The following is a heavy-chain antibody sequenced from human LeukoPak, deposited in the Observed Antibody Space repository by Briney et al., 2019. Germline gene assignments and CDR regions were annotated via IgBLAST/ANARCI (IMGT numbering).Heavy chain of an antibody. J-gene: IGHJ4*02. CDR1: GGSASSGSYY. Sequence: SETLSLTCTASGGSASSGSYYWSWIRQPPGKGLEWIGYIYYSGSTNYNPSLKSRVTISVDTSKNQFSLKLSSVTAADTAVYYCATEYGSGSYWKIDYWGQGTLVTVSS. V-gene: IGHV4-61*01. CDR3: ATEYGSGSYWKIDY. D-gene: IGHD3-10*01. CDR2: IYYSGST.